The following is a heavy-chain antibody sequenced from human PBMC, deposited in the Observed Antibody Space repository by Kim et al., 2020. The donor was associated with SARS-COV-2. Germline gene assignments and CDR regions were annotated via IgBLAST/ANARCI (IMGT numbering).Heavy chain of an antibody. Sequence: SETLSLTCAVYGGSFSGYYWSWIRQPPGKGLEWIGEINHSGSTNYNPSLKSRVTISVDTSKNQFSLKLSSVTAADTAVYYCARKLTYYYDSSGYYSPFPGHFDYWGQGTLVTVSS. J-gene: IGHJ4*02. D-gene: IGHD3-22*01. CDR1: GGSFSGYY. CDR3: ARKLTYYYDSSGYYSPFPGHFDY. V-gene: IGHV4-34*01. CDR2: INHSGST.